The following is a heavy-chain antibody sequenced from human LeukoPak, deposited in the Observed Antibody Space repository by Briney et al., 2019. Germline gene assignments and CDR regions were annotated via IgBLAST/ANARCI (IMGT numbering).Heavy chain of an antibody. D-gene: IGHD3-3*01. J-gene: IGHJ4*02. V-gene: IGHV3-30*01. Sequence: PGGSLRLSCAASGFTFSSYAMHWVRQAPGKGLEWVAVISYDGSNKYYADSVKGRFTNSRDNSKNTLYLQMNSLRAEDTAVYYCARVSPPYYDFWSGYSPRMMYYFDYWGQGTLVTVSS. CDR1: GFTFSSYA. CDR2: ISYDGSNK. CDR3: ARVSPPYYDFWSGYSPRMMYYFDY.